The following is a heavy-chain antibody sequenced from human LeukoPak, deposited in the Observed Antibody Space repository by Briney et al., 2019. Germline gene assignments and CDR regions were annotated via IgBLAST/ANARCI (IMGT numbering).Heavy chain of an antibody. V-gene: IGHV3-21*01. Sequence: GGSLRLSRAASGFTFSSYSMNWVRQAPGKGLEWVSSISSSSSYIYYADSVKGRFTISRDNAKNSLYLQMNSLRAEDTAVYYCARKGPEDFDYWGQGTLVTVSS. CDR1: GFTFSSYS. CDR2: ISSSSSYI. J-gene: IGHJ4*02. CDR3: ARKGPEDFDY.